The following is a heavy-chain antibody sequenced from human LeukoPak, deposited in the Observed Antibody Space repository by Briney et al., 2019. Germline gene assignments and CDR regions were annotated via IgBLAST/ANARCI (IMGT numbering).Heavy chain of an antibody. V-gene: IGHV3-7*01. Sequence: PGGSLRLSCAASGFTFSSYWMSWVRQAPGKGLEWVANIKQDGSEKYYVDSVKGRFTISRDNAKNSLYLQMTNLRAEDTSVYYCARDYNYYTSDRYYDAFDIWGQGTMVTVSS. CDR1: GFTFSSYW. CDR3: ARDYNYYTSDRYYDAFDI. J-gene: IGHJ3*02. CDR2: IKQDGSEK. D-gene: IGHD3-22*01.